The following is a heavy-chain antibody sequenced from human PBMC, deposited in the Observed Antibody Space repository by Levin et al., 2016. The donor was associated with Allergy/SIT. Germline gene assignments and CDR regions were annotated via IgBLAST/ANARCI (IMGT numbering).Heavy chain of an antibody. CDR3: ARERGHIMITFGGEFDY. D-gene: IGHD3-16*01. CDR2: ISAYNGNT. J-gene: IGHJ4*02. V-gene: IGHV1-18*01. Sequence: ASVKVSCKASGYTFTSYGISWVRQAPGQGLEWMGWISAYNGNTNYAQKLQGRVTMTTDTSTSTAYMELRSLRSDDTAVYYCARERGHIMITFGGEFDYWGQGTLVTVSS. CDR1: GYTFTSYG.